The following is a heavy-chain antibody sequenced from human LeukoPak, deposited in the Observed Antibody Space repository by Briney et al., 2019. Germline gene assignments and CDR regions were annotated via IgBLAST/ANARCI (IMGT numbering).Heavy chain of an antibody. CDR1: GYTFTSYF. J-gene: IGHJ4*02. CDR3: ARDRVSSGYYFDY. V-gene: IGHV1-46*01. CDR2: INPSGGST. D-gene: IGHD3-22*01. Sequence: ASVQVSCKDSGYTFTSYFMHWVRQAPGRGLEWMGIINPSGGSTSYAQKFQGRVTMTRDTSTSTVYMELSSLRSEDTAVYYCARDRVSSGYYFDYWGQGTLVTVSS.